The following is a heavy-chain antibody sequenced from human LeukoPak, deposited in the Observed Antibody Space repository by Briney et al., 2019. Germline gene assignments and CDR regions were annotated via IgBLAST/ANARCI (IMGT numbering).Heavy chain of an antibody. Sequence: QPGGSLRLSCAASGFTFSSYAMNWVRQAPGKGLEWVSAISGSGGSTYYADSVKGRFTISRDNSKNTLYLQMNSLRAEDTAIYYCAKKVGLVSAPLYYFDLWGQGTLVTVSS. V-gene: IGHV3-23*01. D-gene: IGHD6-6*01. CDR2: ISGSGGST. CDR1: GFTFSSYA. CDR3: AKKVGLVSAPLYYFDL. J-gene: IGHJ4*02.